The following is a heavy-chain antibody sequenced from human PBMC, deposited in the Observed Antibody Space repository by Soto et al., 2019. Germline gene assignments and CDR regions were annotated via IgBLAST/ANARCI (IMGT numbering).Heavy chain of an antibody. J-gene: IGHJ4*02. D-gene: IGHD4-17*01. CDR3: PRVHNLVTTISALDS. CDR2: IYHSGSA. CDR1: GYSIISTNW. Sequence: PSETLSLTCAVSGYSIISTNWWSWVRQPPGKGLEWIGEIYHSGSANYNPSLKSRVTISVDKSKNQFSLNLSSMTAADTALYYCPRVHNLVTTISALDSWGQGTLVTVSS. V-gene: IGHV4-4*02.